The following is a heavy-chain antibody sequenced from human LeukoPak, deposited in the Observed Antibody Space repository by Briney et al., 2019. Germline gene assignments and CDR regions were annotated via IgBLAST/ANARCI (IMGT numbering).Heavy chain of an antibody. CDR2: ISYDGSNK. CDR3: AKIAVAGKRGFDY. V-gene: IGHV3-30*18. J-gene: IGHJ4*02. Sequence: GRSLRLSCAASGFTFSSYGMHWVRQAPGNGLEWVAVISYDGSNKYYADSVKGRFTISRDNAKNTLYLQMNSLRAEDTAGDYCAKIAVAGKRGFDYWGQGTLVTAAS. D-gene: IGHD6-19*01. CDR1: GFTFSSYG.